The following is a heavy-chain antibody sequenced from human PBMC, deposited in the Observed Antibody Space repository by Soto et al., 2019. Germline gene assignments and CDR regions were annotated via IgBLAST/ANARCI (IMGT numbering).Heavy chain of an antibody. D-gene: IGHD4-17*01. Sequence: ASVKVSCKASGYTFTSYGISWVRPAPGQGLEWMGWISAYNGNTNYAQKLQGRVTMTTDTSTSTAYMELRSLRSDDTAVYYCARDRDYVAEKDAFDIWGQGTMVTVSS. CDR3: ARDRDYVAEKDAFDI. J-gene: IGHJ3*02. CDR2: ISAYNGNT. V-gene: IGHV1-18*01. CDR1: GYTFTSYG.